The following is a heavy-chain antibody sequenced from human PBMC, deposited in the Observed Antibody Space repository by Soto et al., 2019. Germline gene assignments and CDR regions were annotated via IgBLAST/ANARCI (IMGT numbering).Heavy chain of an antibody. CDR3: ARDHGWDISSCDY. D-gene: IGHD6-13*01. V-gene: IGHV3-20*04. CDR1: GFTFDDYV. CDR2: IKWNGGGT. J-gene: IGHJ4*02. Sequence: PGGSLRLSCAASGFTFDDYVMSWVRQAPGKGLEWVSGIKWNGGGTGYADSVKGRFTISRDNAKNSLYLQMNSLRAEDTALYYCARDHGWDISSCDYWGQGTLVTVSS.